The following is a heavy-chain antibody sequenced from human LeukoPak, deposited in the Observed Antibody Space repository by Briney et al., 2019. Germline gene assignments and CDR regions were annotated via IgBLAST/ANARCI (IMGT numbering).Heavy chain of an antibody. CDR3: ARDRNGYCSGGSCYLGY. CDR1: GGSISSSSYY. V-gene: IGHV4-39*07. Sequence: SETLSLTCTVSGGSISSSSYYWGWIRQPPGKGLEWIGSIYYSGSTYYNPSLKSRVTISVDTSKNQFSLKLSSVTAADTAVYYCARDRNGYCSGGSCYLGYWGQGTLVTVSS. J-gene: IGHJ4*02. CDR2: IYYSGST. D-gene: IGHD2-15*01.